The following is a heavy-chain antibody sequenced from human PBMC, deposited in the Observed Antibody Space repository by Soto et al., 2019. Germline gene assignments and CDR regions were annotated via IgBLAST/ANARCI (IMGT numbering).Heavy chain of an antibody. V-gene: IGHV3-74*01. D-gene: IGHD2-21*02. CDR2: LQTDGSHP. J-gene: IGHJ4*02. Sequence: EVQLVESGGGLVQPGGSLRLSCVASGFKFDYYWMHWVRQAPGGGLMWISRLQTDGSHPAYADSVKGRVTISRDNAKNTLYLQMNNLRVEDTAVYYCARGGDPDYWGQGTLVTVSS. CDR1: GFKFDYYW. CDR3: ARGGDPDY.